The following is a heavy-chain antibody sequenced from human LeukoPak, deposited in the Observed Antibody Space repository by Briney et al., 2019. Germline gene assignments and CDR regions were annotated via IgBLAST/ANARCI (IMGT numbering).Heavy chain of an antibody. D-gene: IGHD3-22*01. CDR2: IYYTGST. Sequence: SETLSLTCTVSGGSISSYYWSWIRQPPGKGLEWIGYIYYTGSTNYNPSLKSRVTISVDTSKNQFSLKLSSVTAADTAVYYCARFDSSGYYPGYWGQGTLVTVSS. V-gene: IGHV4-59*01. CDR1: GGSISSYY. CDR3: ARFDSSGYYPGY. J-gene: IGHJ4*02.